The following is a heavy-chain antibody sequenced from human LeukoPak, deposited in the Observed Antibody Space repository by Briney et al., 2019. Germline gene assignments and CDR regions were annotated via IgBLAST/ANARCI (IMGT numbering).Heavy chain of an antibody. Sequence: GGSLRLSCAASGFTFSSYSMNCVRQAPGKGLEWVSSISSSSSYIYYAASVKGRFTISRDNAKDPLYLQTGSLRAEDTAVYYCARQRYSDYAWGQGTLVTV. D-gene: IGHD4-11*01. V-gene: IGHV3-21*01. CDR1: GFTFSSYS. CDR3: ARQRYSDYA. CDR2: ISSSSSYI. J-gene: IGHJ5*02.